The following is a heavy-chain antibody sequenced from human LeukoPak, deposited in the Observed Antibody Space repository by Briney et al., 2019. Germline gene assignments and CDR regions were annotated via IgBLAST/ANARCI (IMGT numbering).Heavy chain of an antibody. Sequence: GGSLRLSCAASGFTFTSYAMSWVRQAPGKGLEWVSTISGSGDSTYYADSVKGRFTISRDNSNNTLYLEMNSLRAEGTAVYFCAKVHDSSGYYRHFDYWGQGTLVTVSS. J-gene: IGHJ4*02. CDR1: GFTFTSYA. CDR2: ISGSGDST. V-gene: IGHV3-23*01. CDR3: AKVHDSSGYYRHFDY. D-gene: IGHD3-22*01.